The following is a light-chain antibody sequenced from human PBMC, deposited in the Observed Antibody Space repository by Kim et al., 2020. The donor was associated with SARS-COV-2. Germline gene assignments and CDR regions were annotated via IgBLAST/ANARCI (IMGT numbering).Light chain of an antibody. CDR2: LKSDGSH. Sequence: ASVKLTSTLSSGHSRYTIAWHQQQPEKGPRYLMELKSDGSHTKGDGIPNRFSGSSSGAERYLTISSLQSEDEADYYCQTWGTGIRIFGGGTKLTVL. V-gene: IGLV4-69*01. CDR1: SGHSRYT. CDR3: QTWGTGIRI. J-gene: IGLJ2*01.